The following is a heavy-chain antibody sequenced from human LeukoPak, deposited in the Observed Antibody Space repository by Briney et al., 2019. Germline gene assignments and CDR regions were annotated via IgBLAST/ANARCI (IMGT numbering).Heavy chain of an antibody. J-gene: IGHJ4*02. CDR2: ISSSSSTI. D-gene: IGHD3-3*01. Sequence: GGPLSLSCAASGFTFSSYSMNWVRKAPGKGREWVSYISSSSSTIYYADAVKGRFTIARDKSKNTLYLQMNSLTAEDTAVYYCAKHQRDYDFWSGSGGPDYWGQGTLVTVSS. CDR1: GFTFSSYS. CDR3: AKHQRDYDFWSGSGGPDY. V-gene: IGHV3-48*01.